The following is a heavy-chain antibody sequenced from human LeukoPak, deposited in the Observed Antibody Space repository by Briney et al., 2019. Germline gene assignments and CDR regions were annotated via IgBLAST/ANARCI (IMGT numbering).Heavy chain of an antibody. V-gene: IGHV1-69*02. CDR3: ARSRPGSYYNSYFDY. CDR2: IIPILGIA. CDR1: GYTLTELS. D-gene: IGHD3-10*01. Sequence: SVKVSCKVSGYTLTELSMHWVRQAPGQGLEWMGRIIPILGIANYAQKFQGRVTITADKSTSTAYMELSSLRSEDTAVYYCARSRPGSYYNSYFDYWGQGTLVTVSS. J-gene: IGHJ4*02.